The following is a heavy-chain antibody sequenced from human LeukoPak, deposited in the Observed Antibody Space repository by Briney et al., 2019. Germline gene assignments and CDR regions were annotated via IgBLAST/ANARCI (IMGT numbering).Heavy chain of an antibody. Sequence: GGSLRLSCAASGFTVSSNYMSWVRQAPGKGLEWVSVIYSGGSTYCADSVKGRFTISRDNSKNTLYLQMNSLRAEDTAVYYCARDQEQQLAFDYWGQGTLVTVSS. CDR2: IYSGGST. CDR3: ARDQEQQLAFDY. D-gene: IGHD6-13*01. J-gene: IGHJ4*02. CDR1: GFTVSSNY. V-gene: IGHV3-53*01.